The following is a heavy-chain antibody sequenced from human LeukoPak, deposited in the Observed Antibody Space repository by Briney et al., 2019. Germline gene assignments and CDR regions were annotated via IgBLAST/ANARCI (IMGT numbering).Heavy chain of an antibody. Sequence: ASVKISCKASGYTFTGYYMHWVRQAPGQGLEWMGRINPNSGGTNYAQKFQGRVTMTRDTSISTAYMELSRLRSDDTAVYYCARDRYSSGWYGWGQGTLVTVSS. CDR1: GYTFTGYY. J-gene: IGHJ4*02. CDR2: INPNSGGT. D-gene: IGHD6-19*01. V-gene: IGHV1-2*06. CDR3: ARDRYSSGWYG.